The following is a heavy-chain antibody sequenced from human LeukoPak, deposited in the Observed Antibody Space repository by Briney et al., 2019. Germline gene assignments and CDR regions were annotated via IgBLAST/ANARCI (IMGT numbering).Heavy chain of an antibody. D-gene: IGHD2-21*02. J-gene: IGHJ3*02. Sequence: GALRLSCAASGFTFSAFGMHWVRQAPGKGLEWVAFIRYDGSQKYYADSVKGRFTIFRDNSKNTMYLQMNSLRTEDTALFYCAKDQGPYCGSGCYPDAFDMWGQGTMVTVSS. CDR3: AKDQGPYCGSGCYPDAFDM. V-gene: IGHV3-30*02. CDR2: IRYDGSQK. CDR1: GFTFSAFG.